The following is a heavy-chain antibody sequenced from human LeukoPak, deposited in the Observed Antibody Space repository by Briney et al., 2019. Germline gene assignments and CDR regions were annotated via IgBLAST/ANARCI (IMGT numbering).Heavy chain of an antibody. CDR1: GGSISSYY. Sequence: SETLSLTCTVSGGSISSYYWSWIRQPPGRGLEWIGYIYYSGSTYYNPSLESRVTMSVDTSKNQFSLKLSSVTAVDTAVYYCARDGEESGSYIEYYYMDVWGKGTTVTVSS. CDR3: ARDGEESGSYIEYYYMDV. CDR2: IYYSGST. J-gene: IGHJ6*03. V-gene: IGHV4-59*12. D-gene: IGHD1-26*01.